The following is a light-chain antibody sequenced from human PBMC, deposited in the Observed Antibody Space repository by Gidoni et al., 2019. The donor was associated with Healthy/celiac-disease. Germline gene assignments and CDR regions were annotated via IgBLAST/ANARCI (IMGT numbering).Light chain of an antibody. Sequence: PGERATLSCRASQSVSSYLAWYQQKPGQAPRLLIYDASNRATGIPARFSGSGSGTDFTLTISSLEPEDFAVYYCQQRSNWPTFGGGTKVEIK. CDR1: QSVSSY. CDR3: QQRSNWPT. CDR2: DAS. V-gene: IGKV3-11*01. J-gene: IGKJ4*01.